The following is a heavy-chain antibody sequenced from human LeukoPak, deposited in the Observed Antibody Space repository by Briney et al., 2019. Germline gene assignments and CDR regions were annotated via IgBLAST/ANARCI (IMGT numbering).Heavy chain of an antibody. CDR2: INPNSGGT. V-gene: IGHV1-2*02. CDR1: GYTFTGYY. D-gene: IGHD5-24*01. J-gene: IGHJ4*02. CDR3: ARDHRDGYKFGD. Sequence: ASVKVSCKASGYTFTGYYMHWVRQAPGQGLEWMGWINPNSGGTNYAQKFQGRVTMTRDTSISTAYMELSRLRSDNAAVYYCARDHRDGYKFGDWGQGTLVTVSS.